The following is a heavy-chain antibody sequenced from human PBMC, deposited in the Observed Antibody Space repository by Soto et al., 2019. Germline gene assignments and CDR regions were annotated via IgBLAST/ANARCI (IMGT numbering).Heavy chain of an antibody. D-gene: IGHD2-2*01. CDR1: GYTFTSYG. V-gene: IGHV1-18*01. Sequence: QVQLVQSGAEVKTPGASVKVSCKASGYTFTSYGVSWVRQAPGQGLKWMGWISGYNGNTNYAQKFQDRVAMTTDTSTNTAYMELRSLRSDDTAVYYCARDLVVQTTTGGVDFWGQGTLVTVSS. J-gene: IGHJ4*02. CDR2: ISGYNGNT. CDR3: ARDLVVQTTTGGVDF.